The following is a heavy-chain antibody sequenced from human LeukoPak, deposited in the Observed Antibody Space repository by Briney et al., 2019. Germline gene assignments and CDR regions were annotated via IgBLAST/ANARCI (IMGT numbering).Heavy chain of an antibody. V-gene: IGHV1-18*01. CDR3: ARGSSGWSFDY. J-gene: IGHJ4*02. CDR1: GYTFSTYR. Sequence: ASVKVSFKASGYTFSTYRIIWVRQAPGQGLEWMGWISVYNGNTNYAQELQGRVTMTTDTSTSTAYMELRSLRSDDTALYYCARGSSGWSFDYWGQGTLVTVSS. CDR2: ISVYNGNT. D-gene: IGHD6-13*01.